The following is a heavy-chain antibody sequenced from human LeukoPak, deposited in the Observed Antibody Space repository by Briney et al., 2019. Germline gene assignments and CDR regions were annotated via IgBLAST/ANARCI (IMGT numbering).Heavy chain of an antibody. Sequence: SETLSLTCAAYGGSFSGYYWSWIRQPPGKGLEWIGEINHSGSTNYNPSLKSRVTISVDTSKNQFPLKLSSVTAADTAVYYCARESATAIYDYWGQGTLVTVSS. CDR2: INHSGST. CDR1: GGSFSGYY. CDR3: ARESATAIYDY. V-gene: IGHV4-34*01. D-gene: IGHD2-2*02. J-gene: IGHJ4*02.